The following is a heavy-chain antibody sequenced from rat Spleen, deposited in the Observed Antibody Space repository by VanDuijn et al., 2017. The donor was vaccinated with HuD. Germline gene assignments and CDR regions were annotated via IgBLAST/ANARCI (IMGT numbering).Heavy chain of an antibody. CDR3: AEAY. CDR2: ISYDGSST. V-gene: IGHV5-29*01. CDR1: GFTFSDYY. J-gene: IGHJ3*01. Sequence: EVQLVESDGGLVQPGRSLKLSCAASGFTFSDYYMAWVRQAPTKGLEWVATISYDGSSTYYRDSVKGRFTISRDNAKSTLYLQMNNLKEEDTAIYYCAEAYWGQGTLVTVSS.